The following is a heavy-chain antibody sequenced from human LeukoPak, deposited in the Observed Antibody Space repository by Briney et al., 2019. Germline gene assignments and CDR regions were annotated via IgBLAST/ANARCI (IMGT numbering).Heavy chain of an antibody. CDR2: IYYSGST. V-gene: IGHV4-39*01. J-gene: IGHJ4*02. Sequence: SETLSLTCTVSGGSISSSSYYWGWIRQPPGKGLEWIGSIYYSGSTYYNPSLKSRVTISVATSKNQFSLKLSSVTAADTAVYYCARQIVLMVYAIRYFDYWGQGTLVTVSS. CDR1: GGSISSSSYY. CDR3: ARQIVLMVYAIRYFDY. D-gene: IGHD2-8*01.